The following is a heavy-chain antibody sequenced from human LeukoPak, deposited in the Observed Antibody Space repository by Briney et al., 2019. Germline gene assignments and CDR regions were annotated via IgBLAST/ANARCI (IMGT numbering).Heavy chain of an antibody. CDR2: IKQDGSEK. D-gene: IGHD6-19*01. CDR1: GFTFSSYW. CDR3: ARGGIAVAGPLDY. Sequence: GSLRLSCAASGFTFSSYWMSWVRQAPGKGLEWVANIKQDGSEKYYVDSVKGRFTISRDNAKNSLYLQMNSLRAEDTAVYYCARGGIAVAGPLDYWGQGTLVTVSS. J-gene: IGHJ4*02. V-gene: IGHV3-7*01.